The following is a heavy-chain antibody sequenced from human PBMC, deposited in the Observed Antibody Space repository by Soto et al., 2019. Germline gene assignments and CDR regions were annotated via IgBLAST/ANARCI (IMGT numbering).Heavy chain of an antibody. CDR2: ISGSASDI. CDR1: GFTFSSHA. Sequence: EVQLLESGGGLVQPGGSLRLSCAASGFTFSSHAMNWVRQAPGTGLEWLSAISGSASDIYYADSVKGRFTISRDSPTNTVFLQMNSLRAEDTALYYCAKKRSGSWSMGCFDSWGPGTLVTVSS. CDR3: AKKRSGSWSMGCFDS. D-gene: IGHD3-16*01. J-gene: IGHJ4*02. V-gene: IGHV3-23*01.